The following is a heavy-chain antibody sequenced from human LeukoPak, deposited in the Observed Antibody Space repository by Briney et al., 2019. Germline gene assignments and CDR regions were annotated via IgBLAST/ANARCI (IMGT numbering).Heavy chain of an antibody. V-gene: IGHV1-18*01. CDR1: GYTFTSYG. D-gene: IGHD5-24*01. Sequence: ASVKVSCKASGYTFTSYGISWVRQAPGQGLEWMGWISAYNGNTNYAQKLQGRVTMTTDTSTSTAYMELRSLRSEDTAVYYCAMDRRDGYNFDDRVYYWGQGTLVTVSS. CDR2: ISAYNGNT. J-gene: IGHJ4*02. CDR3: AMDRRDGYNFDDRVYY.